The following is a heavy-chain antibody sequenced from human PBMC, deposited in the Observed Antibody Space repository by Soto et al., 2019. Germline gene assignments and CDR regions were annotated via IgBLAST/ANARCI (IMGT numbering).Heavy chain of an antibody. V-gene: IGHV3-30*03. J-gene: IGHJ4*02. CDR3: ASTASTVTPPHFDY. CDR1: GFTFSSYG. Sequence: GGSLRLSCAASGFTFSSYGMHWVRQAPGKGLEWVAVISYDGSNKYYADSVKGRFTISRDNSKNTLYLQMNSLRAEDTAVYYCASTASTVTPPHFDYWGQGTLVTVSS. CDR2: ISYDGSNK. D-gene: IGHD4-17*01.